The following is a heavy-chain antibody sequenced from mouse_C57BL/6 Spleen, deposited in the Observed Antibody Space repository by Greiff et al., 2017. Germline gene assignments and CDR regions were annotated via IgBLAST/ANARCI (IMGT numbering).Heavy chain of an antibody. CDR2: ISSGSSTI. Sequence: EVKLVESGGGLVKPGGSLKLSCAASGFTFSDYGMHWVRQAPEKGLEWVAYISSGSSTIYYADTVKGRFTISRDNAKNTLFLHMPRLRSEDTAVSYCERRTGDYDWFAYWGQGTLVTVSA. CDR3: ERRTGDYDWFAY. J-gene: IGHJ3*01. D-gene: IGHD2-4*01. V-gene: IGHV5-17*01. CDR1: GFTFSDYG.